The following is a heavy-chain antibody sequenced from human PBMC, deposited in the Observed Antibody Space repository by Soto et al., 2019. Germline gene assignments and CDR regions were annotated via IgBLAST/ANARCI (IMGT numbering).Heavy chain of an antibody. Sequence: EVQLVESGGGLVQPGGSLRLSCAASGFTFSSYSMNWVRQAPGKGLEWVSYISSSSSTIYYADSVKGRFTISRDNAKNSLYLQMNSLRDEDTAVYYCARAKYCSSTSCWDWFDPWGQGTLVTVSS. CDR3: ARAKYCSSTSCWDWFDP. J-gene: IGHJ5*02. CDR1: GFTFSSYS. D-gene: IGHD2-2*01. V-gene: IGHV3-48*02. CDR2: ISSSSSTI.